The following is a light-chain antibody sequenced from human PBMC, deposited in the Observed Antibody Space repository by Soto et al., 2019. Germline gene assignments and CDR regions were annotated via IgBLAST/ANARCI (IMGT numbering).Light chain of an antibody. CDR3: AAWDDSPNGYV. V-gene: IGLV1-44*01. CDR1: SSNIGSNT. CDR2: SNN. J-gene: IGLJ1*01. Sequence: QSVLTQPPSASGTPGQRVTISCSGSSSNIGSNTVNWYQQLPGTAPKLLIYSNNQRPSGVPDRFSGSKSGTSASLAISGLQSEDEADYYCAAWDDSPNGYVFGTGTKFTGL.